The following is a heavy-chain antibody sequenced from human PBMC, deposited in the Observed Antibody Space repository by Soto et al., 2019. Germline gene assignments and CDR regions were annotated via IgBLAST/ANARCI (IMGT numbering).Heavy chain of an antibody. CDR1: GFTFSSYA. CDR2: ISGSGGST. J-gene: IGHJ4*02. D-gene: IGHD3-10*01. V-gene: IGHV3-23*01. Sequence: EVQLLESGGGLVQPGGSLRLSCAASGFTFSSYAMSWVRQAPGRGLGWVSAISGSGGSTYYADSVKGRFTISRDNSKNTLYLQMNSLRAEDTAVYYCAKVWRGYGSGSEIDYWGQGTLVTVSS. CDR3: AKVWRGYGSGSEIDY.